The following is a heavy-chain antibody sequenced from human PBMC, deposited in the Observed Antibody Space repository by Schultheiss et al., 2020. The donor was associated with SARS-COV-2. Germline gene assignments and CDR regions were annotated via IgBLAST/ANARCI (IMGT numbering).Heavy chain of an antibody. V-gene: IGHV3-13*01. Sequence: GGSLRLSCAASGFTFSSYDMHWVRQATGKGLEWVSAIGTAGDTYYPGSVKGRFTISRENAKNSLYLQMNSLRAEDTAVYYCARDRPDGVVPAAIGGWYFDLWGRGTLVTVSS. J-gene: IGHJ2*01. CDR2: IGTAGDT. CDR3: ARDRPDGVVPAAIGGWYFDL. D-gene: IGHD2-2*02. CDR1: GFTFSSYD.